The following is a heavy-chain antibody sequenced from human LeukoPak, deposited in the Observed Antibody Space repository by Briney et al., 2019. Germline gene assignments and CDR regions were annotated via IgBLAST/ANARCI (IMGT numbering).Heavy chain of an antibody. CDR3: ARDRGFSSSWRLFVY. D-gene: IGHD6-13*01. J-gene: IGHJ4*02. Sequence: GGSLRLSCAASGFTVSSHYMSWVRQAPGKGLEGVSVIYSGAGTSYPDSVQGRFTISRDNSQNTLYLQMPSLRVEGTAVYYCARDRGFSSSWRLFVYWGQGTLVTVSS. CDR1: GFTVSSHY. CDR2: IYSGAGT. V-gene: IGHV3-66*02.